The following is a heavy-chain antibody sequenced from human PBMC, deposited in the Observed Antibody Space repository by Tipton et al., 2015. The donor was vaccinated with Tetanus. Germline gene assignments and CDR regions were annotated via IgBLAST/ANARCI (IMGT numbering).Heavy chain of an antibody. CDR1: GVSISSDDYY. CDR3: ARDHGITWGGMGYYYGMGV. Sequence: TLSLTCTVSGVSISSDDYYWSWIRQSPGKGLEWIGYIYHSGSAYYKPSLKSRATISVDTSKNKFSLRLSSVTAADTAVYYCARDHGITWGGMGYYYGMGVWGQGTTVTVSS. J-gene: IGHJ6*02. V-gene: IGHV4-30-4*01. D-gene: IGHD3-16*01. CDR2: IYHSGSA.